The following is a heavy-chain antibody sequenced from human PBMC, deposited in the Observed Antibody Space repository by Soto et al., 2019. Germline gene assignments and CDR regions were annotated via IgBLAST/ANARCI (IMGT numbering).Heavy chain of an antibody. CDR2: IVVGSGNT. V-gene: IGHV1-58*02. D-gene: IGHD1-1*01. Sequence: SVKVSCKASGFTFTSSAMQWVRQARGQRLEWIGWIVVGSGNTNYAQKFQERVTITRDMSTSTAYMELSSLRSDDTAVYYCARRWMERATDAFDIWGQGTMVTVSS. J-gene: IGHJ3*02. CDR1: GFTFTSSA. CDR3: ARRWMERATDAFDI.